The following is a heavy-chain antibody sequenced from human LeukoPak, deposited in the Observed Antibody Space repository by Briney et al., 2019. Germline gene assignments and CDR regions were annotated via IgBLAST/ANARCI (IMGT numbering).Heavy chain of an antibody. CDR2: MNPNSGNT. CDR3: ARDLHYGSGSYYN. Sequence: GSVKVSCKASGDTFTSYDMNWVRQATGQGLEWMGWMNPNSGNTGYAQQLQSRVTMTTDTSTSTAYMELRSLRSDDTAVYYCARDLHYGSGSYYNWGQGTLVTVSS. J-gene: IGHJ4*02. D-gene: IGHD3-10*01. V-gene: IGHV1-8*01. CDR1: GDTFTSYD.